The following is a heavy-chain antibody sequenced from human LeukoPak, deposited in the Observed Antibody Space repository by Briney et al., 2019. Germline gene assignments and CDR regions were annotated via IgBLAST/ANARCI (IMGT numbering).Heavy chain of an antibody. V-gene: IGHV4-59*01. CDR3: ARAVQVDPFSFDY. Sequence: SETLSLTCTVSGGSISSYYWSWIRQPPGKGLEWIGYIYYSGSTNYNPSLKSRVTISVDTSKNQFSLELSSVTAADTAVYYCARAVQVDPFSFDYWGQGTLVTVSS. CDR2: IYYSGST. CDR1: GGSISSYY. J-gene: IGHJ4*02. D-gene: IGHD5-12*01.